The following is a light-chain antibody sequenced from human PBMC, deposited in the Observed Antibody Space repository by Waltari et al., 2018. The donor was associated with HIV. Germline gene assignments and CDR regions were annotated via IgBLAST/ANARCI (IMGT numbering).Light chain of an antibody. V-gene: IGLV2-23*02. J-gene: IGLJ1*01. CDR1: RRYVWGYKL. CDR3: CSFATKPFV. Sequence: QSSLTQPSPVSGSPGPSNPLSRAGTRRYVWGYKLVSWYQVHPGKAPKLLIYMVSERPSGVSNRFSGSKSGNTASLTISGLQAEDEGEYYCCSFATKPFVFGTGTTVTVL. CDR2: MVS.